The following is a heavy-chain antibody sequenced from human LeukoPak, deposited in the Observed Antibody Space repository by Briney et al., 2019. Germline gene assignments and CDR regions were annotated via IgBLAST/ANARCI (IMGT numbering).Heavy chain of an antibody. J-gene: IGHJ4*02. CDR1: GYSFTDYF. V-gene: IGHV1-2*02. Sequence: ASVKVSCKPSGYSFTDYFVHWVRQAPGQGLEWMGLINPNSDDTNYAQKFQGRVTMTRDTSISTAYMELSGLRSDDTAVFYCARTYYYGSGSYYGVYWGQGTLVTVSS. CDR3: ARTYYYGSGSYYGVY. CDR2: INPNSDDT. D-gene: IGHD3-10*01.